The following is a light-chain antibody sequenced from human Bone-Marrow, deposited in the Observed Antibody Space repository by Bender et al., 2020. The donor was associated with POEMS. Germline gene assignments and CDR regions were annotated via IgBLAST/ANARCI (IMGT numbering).Light chain of an antibody. CDR3: SAYTGSSTVV. J-gene: IGLJ3*02. CDR1: SSDVGAYDY. Sequence: ALTQPPSVSGSPGQSVTISCSGTSSDVGAYDYVSWYQHHPGKAPRLMISDVNKRSLGVPDRFSGSKSGNTASLTISGLQAEDEAEYYCSAYTGSSTVVFGGGTKVTVL. V-gene: IGLV2-11*01. CDR2: DVN.